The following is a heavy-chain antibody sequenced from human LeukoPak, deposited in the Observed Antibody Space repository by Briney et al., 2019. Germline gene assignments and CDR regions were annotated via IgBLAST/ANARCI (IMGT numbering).Heavy chain of an antibody. Sequence: SSETLSLTCTVSGGSISSYYWSWIRQPPGKGLEWIGYIYYSGSTNYNPSLKSRVTISVDTSKNQFSLKLSSVTAADTAVYYCARDSPYYYGSGSATYYMDVWGKGTTVTISS. V-gene: IGHV4-59*01. CDR1: GGSISSYY. CDR2: IYYSGST. CDR3: ARDSPYYYGSGSATYYMDV. D-gene: IGHD3-10*01. J-gene: IGHJ6*03.